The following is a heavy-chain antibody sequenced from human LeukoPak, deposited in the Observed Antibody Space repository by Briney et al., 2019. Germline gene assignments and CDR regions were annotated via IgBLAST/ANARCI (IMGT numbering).Heavy chain of an antibody. CDR2: FYTSGST. J-gene: IGHJ6*03. V-gene: IGHV4-4*07. CDR3: AREKYGYCSGGSCYSKTAYYYYYMDV. CDR1: GGSISSYY. D-gene: IGHD2-15*01. Sequence: PSETLSLTCTVSGGSISSYYWTWIRQPAGKGLEWIGRFYTSGSTNYNPSLKSRVTMSVDTSKNQFSLKLSSVTAADTAVYYCAREKYGYCSGGSCYSKTAYYYYYMDVWGKGTTVTISS.